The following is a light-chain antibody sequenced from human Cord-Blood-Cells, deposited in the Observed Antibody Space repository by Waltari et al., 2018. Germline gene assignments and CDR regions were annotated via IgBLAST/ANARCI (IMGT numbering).Light chain of an antibody. J-gene: IGKJ1*01. V-gene: IGKV4-1*01. CDR3: QQYYSTPPT. CDR2: WAS. CDR1: QSVLYSSNNKNY. Sequence: DIVMTQSPDSLAVSLAERATINCKSSQSVLYSSNNKNYLAWYQQKPGQPPKLLIYWASTRESGVPDRFSGSGSGTDFTLTISSRQAEDVAVYYCQQYYSTPPTFGQGTKVEIK.